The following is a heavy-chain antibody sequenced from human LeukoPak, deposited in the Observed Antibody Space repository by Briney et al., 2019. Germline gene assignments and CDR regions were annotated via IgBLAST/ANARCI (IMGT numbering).Heavy chain of an antibody. CDR1: GFTFSSYA. Sequence: GGSLRLSCAASGFTFSSYAMSWVRQAPGKGLEWVSSISGSGGSTYHADSVKGRSTISRDNSKNTLYLQMNSLKAEDTAVYYCAKEDRSGSSGYNDYWGQGTLVTVSS. CDR3: AKEDRSGSSGYNDY. D-gene: IGHD3-22*01. CDR2: ISGSGGST. V-gene: IGHV3-23*01. J-gene: IGHJ4*02.